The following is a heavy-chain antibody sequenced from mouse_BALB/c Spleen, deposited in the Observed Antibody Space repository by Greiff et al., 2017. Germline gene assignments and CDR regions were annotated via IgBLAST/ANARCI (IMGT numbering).Heavy chain of an antibody. CDR1: GFNIKDTY. V-gene: IGHV14-3*02. Sequence: EVQLQQSGAELVKPGASVKLSCTASGFNIKDTYMHWVKQRPEQGLEWIGRIDPANGNTKYDPKFQGKATITADTSSNTAYLQLSSLTSEDTAVYYCARSYYYGSSLVYWGQGTTLTVSS. CDR2: IDPANGNT. D-gene: IGHD1-1*01. J-gene: IGHJ2*01. CDR3: ARSYYYGSSLVY.